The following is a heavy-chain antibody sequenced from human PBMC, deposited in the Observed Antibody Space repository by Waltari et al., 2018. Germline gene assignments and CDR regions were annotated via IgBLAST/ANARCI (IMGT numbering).Heavy chain of an antibody. J-gene: IGHJ4*02. V-gene: IGHV3-48*03. D-gene: IGHD3-10*01. CDR2: ISSSGSTI. Sequence: EVQLVESGGGLVQPGGSLRLSCAASGFTFSSYEMNWVRQAPGKGLEWVSYISSSGSTIYYADSVKGRFTISRDNAKNSLYLQMNSLRAEDTAVYYCAKVGRPLWPYYFDYWGQGTLVTVSS. CDR3: AKVGRPLWPYYFDY. CDR1: GFTFSSYE.